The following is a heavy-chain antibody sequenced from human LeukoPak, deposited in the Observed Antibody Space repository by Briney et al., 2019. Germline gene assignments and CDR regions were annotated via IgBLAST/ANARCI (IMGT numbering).Heavy chain of an antibody. V-gene: IGHV3-64D*06. Sequence: PGGSLRLSCSASGFTFSNYPMHWVRQAPGKGPEYVSGISSNGGTTFYVDSVKGRFIISRDNSKNTPYLQMSSLRNEDTAVYYCVPFRDGYNYWGQGTLVTVSS. D-gene: IGHD5-24*01. CDR3: VPFRDGYNY. CDR1: GFTFSNYP. J-gene: IGHJ4*02. CDR2: ISSNGGTT.